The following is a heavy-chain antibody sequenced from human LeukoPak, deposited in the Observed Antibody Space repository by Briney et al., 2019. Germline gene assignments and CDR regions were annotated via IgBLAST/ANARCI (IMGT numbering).Heavy chain of an antibody. CDR2: IYWDDDK. Sequence: GSGPTPLKPTQTLTLTCTFSGCSLSTRGVGVGWIRQPPGKALEWLALIYWDDDKRYSPSLKSRLTITKDTSKNQVVLTMTNMDPVDTGTYYCAHHHVVPAATPTLPDYWGQGTLVTVSS. V-gene: IGHV2-5*02. D-gene: IGHD2-2*01. J-gene: IGHJ4*02. CDR3: AHHHVVPAATPTLPDY. CDR1: GCSLSTRGVG.